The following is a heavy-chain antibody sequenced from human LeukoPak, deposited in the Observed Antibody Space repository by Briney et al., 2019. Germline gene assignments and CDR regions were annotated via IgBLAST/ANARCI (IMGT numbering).Heavy chain of an antibody. V-gene: IGHV3-21*01. J-gene: IGHJ4*02. CDR3: ARGGDYGSNRNFDY. Sequence: GGSLRLSCAASGFTFSSYSMNWVRQAPGKGLEWVSSISSSSSYIYYADSVKGGFTISRDNAKNSLYLQMNSLRAEDTAVYYCARGGDYGSNRNFDYWGQGTLVTVPS. D-gene: IGHD4-23*01. CDR2: ISSSSSYI. CDR1: GFTFSSYS.